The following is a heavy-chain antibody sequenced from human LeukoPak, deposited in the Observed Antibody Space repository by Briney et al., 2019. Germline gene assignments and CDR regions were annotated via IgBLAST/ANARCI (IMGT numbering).Heavy chain of an antibody. J-gene: IGHJ4*02. CDR2: TKNKGQSHIT. CDR1: GFTFSDHY. Sequence: GGSLRLSCAASGFTFSDHYMDWVRQAPAKGLEWVGRTKNKGQSHITDYAASVKGRFFSSRDDSKNSLYLQMNSLQTDDTGIYSCARDTAAALDFWGQGILVTVSS. D-gene: IGHD6-6*01. V-gene: IGHV3-72*01. CDR3: ARDTAAALDF.